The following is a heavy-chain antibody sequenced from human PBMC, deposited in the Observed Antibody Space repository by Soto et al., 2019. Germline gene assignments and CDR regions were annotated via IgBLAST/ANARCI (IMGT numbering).Heavy chain of an antibody. CDR1: GFTFSSYE. D-gene: IGHD5-12*01. Sequence: PGGSLRLSCAASGFTFSSYEMNWVRQSPGKGLEWVSYISSSGSTIYYADSVKGRFTISRDNAKNSLYLQMNSLRAEDTAVYYCAREQYSGYSGYDGFDYWRQGTLVTVSS. CDR3: AREQYSGYSGYDGFDY. V-gene: IGHV3-48*03. J-gene: IGHJ4*02. CDR2: ISSSGSTI.